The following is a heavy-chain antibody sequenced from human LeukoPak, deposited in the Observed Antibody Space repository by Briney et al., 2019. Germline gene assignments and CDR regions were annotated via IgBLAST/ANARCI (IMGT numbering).Heavy chain of an antibody. CDR3: ARGRVVRYYYGMDV. CDR1: GGSFSGYH. CDR2: INHSGST. V-gene: IGHV4-34*01. J-gene: IGHJ6*02. D-gene: IGHD3-3*01. Sequence: ASETLSLTCAVYGGSFSGYHWSWIRQPPGKGLEWIGEINHSGSTNYNPSLKSRVTISVDTSKNQFSLKLSSVTAADTAVYYCARGRVVRYYYGMDVWGQGTTVTVSS.